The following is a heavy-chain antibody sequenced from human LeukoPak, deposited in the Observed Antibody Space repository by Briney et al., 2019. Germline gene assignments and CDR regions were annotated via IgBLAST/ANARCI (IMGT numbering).Heavy chain of an antibody. V-gene: IGHV1-18*01. J-gene: IGHJ6*02. CDR1: GYTFTSYG. Sequence: ASVKVSCKASGYTFTSYGISWVRQAPGQGLEWMGWISAYNGNTNYAQKLQGRVTMTTDTSTSTAYMELRSLRSDDTAVYYCARADERYYDFWSGWAHYGMDVWGQGTTVTVSS. CDR3: ARADERYYDFWSGWAHYGMDV. D-gene: IGHD3-3*01. CDR2: ISAYNGNT.